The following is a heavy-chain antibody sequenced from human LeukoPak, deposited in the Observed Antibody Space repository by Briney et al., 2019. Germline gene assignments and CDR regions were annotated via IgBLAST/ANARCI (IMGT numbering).Heavy chain of an antibody. J-gene: IGHJ3*02. Sequence: GGSLRLSCAASGFTVSSYAMNWVRQAPGKGLEWVSVASGSGGSTDYGDSVKGRFTISRDNSKNTQYLQMNSLRAEDTAVYYCAKDSYDNGVLDAFDIWGQGTMVTVSS. CDR3: AKDSYDNGVLDAFDI. D-gene: IGHD3-22*01. CDR2: ASGSGGST. V-gene: IGHV3-23*01. CDR1: GFTVSSYA.